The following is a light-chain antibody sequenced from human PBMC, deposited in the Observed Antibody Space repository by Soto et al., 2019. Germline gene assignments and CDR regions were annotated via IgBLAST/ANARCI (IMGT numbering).Light chain of an antibody. CDR1: QSIDRW. J-gene: IGKJ1*01. CDR3: QQYSKNPWT. Sequence: DIQMTQSPSTLSASVGDRVTITCRASQSIDRWLAWYQQKPGKAPKLLMYKASILQSGIPSRFSGSGSGTEFTLTISSLQPDDVAIYYCQQYSKNPWTFGQGTKVEI. CDR2: KAS. V-gene: IGKV1-5*03.